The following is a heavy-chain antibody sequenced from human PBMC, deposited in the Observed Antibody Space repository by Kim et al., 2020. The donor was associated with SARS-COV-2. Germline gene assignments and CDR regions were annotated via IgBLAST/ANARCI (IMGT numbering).Heavy chain of an antibody. CDR1: GFTFSSYW. V-gene: IGHV3-7*01. CDR3: ARDTPLVRYFDWVNGMDV. D-gene: IGHD3-9*01. CDR2: IKQDGSEK. J-gene: IGHJ6*02. Sequence: GGSLRLSCAASGFTFSSYWMSWVRQAPGKGLEWVANIKQDGSEKYYVDSVKGRFTISRDNAKNSLYLQMNSLRAEDTAVYYCARDTPLVRYFDWVNGMDVWGQGTTVTVSS.